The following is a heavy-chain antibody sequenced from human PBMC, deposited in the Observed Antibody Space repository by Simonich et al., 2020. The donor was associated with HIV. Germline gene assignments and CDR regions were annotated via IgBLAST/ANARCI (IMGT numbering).Heavy chain of an antibody. CDR1: GYTFTGYY. J-gene: IGHJ4*02. D-gene: IGHD1-1*01. CDR2: NNPNSGGT. Sequence: QVQLVQSGAEVQKPVASVKVSCKASGYTFTGYYIHWVRQAPGQGLEWMVRNNPNSGGTNYAQKFQGRVTMTRDTSISTAYMELSRLRSDDTAVYYCARDRTVYYFDYWGQGTLVTVSS. CDR3: ARDRTVYYFDY. V-gene: IGHV1-2*06.